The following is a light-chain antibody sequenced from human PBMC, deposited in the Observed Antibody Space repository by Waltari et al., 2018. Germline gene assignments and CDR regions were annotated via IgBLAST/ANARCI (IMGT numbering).Light chain of an antibody. V-gene: IGKV2-30*02. CDR2: KVS. Sequence: DVVMTQSPLSLPVTLGQSASISCRSSQSLVHSDGNTYLNWFQQRPGQSPRRLIYKVSSRDSGVPDRFSGSGSGTDFTLKISRVEAADVGVYYCMQGTDWPRTFGQGTKVQIK. CDR1: QSLVHSDGNTY. CDR3: MQGTDWPRT. J-gene: IGKJ1*01.